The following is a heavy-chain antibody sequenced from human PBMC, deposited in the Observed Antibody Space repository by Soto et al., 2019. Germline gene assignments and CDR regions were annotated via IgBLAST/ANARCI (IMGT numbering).Heavy chain of an antibody. D-gene: IGHD6-6*01. CDR3: ARGSSIAGLYYGMDV. CDR1: GGSFSGYY. V-gene: IGHV4-34*09. J-gene: IGHJ6*02. CDR2: INHSGST. Sequence: SETLSLTCAVYGGSFSGYYWTWIRQPPGTGLEWIGEINHSGSTNYNPSLKSRVTISLDTSKNQFSLKLSSVTAADTAVYYCARGSSIAGLYYGMDVWGQGTTVTVSS.